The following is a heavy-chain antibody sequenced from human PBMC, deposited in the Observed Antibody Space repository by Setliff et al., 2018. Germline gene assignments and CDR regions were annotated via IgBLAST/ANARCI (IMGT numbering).Heavy chain of an antibody. CDR2: IGGHNDDP. CDR1: GYPFNNYG. D-gene: IGHD4-17*01. Sequence: ASVKVSCKASGYPFNNYGISWLRQTPGQGLEWMGWIGGHNDDPLFAQKFQGRVTMTTDTSTSTAYMELRSLGSDDTAVYYCARDSPTVVTHLRVFDIWGEGTRVTVSS. CDR3: ARDSPTVVTHLRVFDI. V-gene: IGHV1-18*01. J-gene: IGHJ3*02.